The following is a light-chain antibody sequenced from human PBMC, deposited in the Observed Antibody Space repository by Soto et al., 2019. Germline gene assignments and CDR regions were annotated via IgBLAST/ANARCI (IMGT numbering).Light chain of an antibody. Sequence: EIVLTQSPATLSLSPGERATLSCRASQSVSSYLAWYQQKPGQAPRLLIYDASNMATGIPARFSGSGSGTDFTLTISSLEPEDFAVYYCQLRSNWPPRITFGQGTRLEIK. V-gene: IGKV3-11*01. CDR2: DAS. J-gene: IGKJ5*01. CDR1: QSVSSY. CDR3: QLRSNWPPRIT.